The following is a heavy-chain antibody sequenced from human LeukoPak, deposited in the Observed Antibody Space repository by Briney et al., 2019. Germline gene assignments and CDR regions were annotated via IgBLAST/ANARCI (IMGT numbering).Heavy chain of an antibody. CDR3: ARLMVWGVKANWFDP. D-gene: IGHD3-10*01. J-gene: IGHJ5*02. Sequence: SETLSLTCTVSGGSISSYYWSWIRQPPGKGLEWIGYIYYSGSTNYNPSLKSRVTISVDTSKNQFSLKLSSVTAADTAVYYCARLMVWGVKANWFDPWGQGTLVTVSS. V-gene: IGHV4-59*08. CDR1: GGSISSYY. CDR2: IYYSGST.